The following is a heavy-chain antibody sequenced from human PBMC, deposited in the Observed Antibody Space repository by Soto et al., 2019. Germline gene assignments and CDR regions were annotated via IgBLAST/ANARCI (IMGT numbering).Heavy chain of an antibody. CDR1: EDTFRNYA. D-gene: IGHD3-22*01. J-gene: IGHJ2*01. CDR3: ASTNYDSSAYYSLYLGL. Sequence: QVELVQSGAEVKKPGSSVKVSCQASEDTFRNYAISWVRQAPGQGLEWMGGIIPIFGTANYAQKFQGRVTITADTSANSVYLELSSLRSDDTAVYYCASTNYDSSAYYSLYLGLWGRGTLVTVSS. V-gene: IGHV1-69*06. CDR2: IIPIFGTA.